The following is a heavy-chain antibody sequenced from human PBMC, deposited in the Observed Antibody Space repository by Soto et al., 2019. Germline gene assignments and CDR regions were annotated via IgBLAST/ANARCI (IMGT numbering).Heavy chain of an antibody. Sequence: QVQLVQSGAEVKKPGASVKVSCKASGYTFTSYYMHWVRQAPGQGLEWMGIINPSGGSTSYAQKFQGRGTMTRDTSTSTVYMELSSVRSEDTAVYYCARGEIAVVPAAIEPFFDYWGQGTLVTVSS. CDR2: INPSGGST. J-gene: IGHJ4*02. D-gene: IGHD2-2*02. CDR1: GYTFTSYY. V-gene: IGHV1-46*03. CDR3: ARGEIAVVPAAIEPFFDY.